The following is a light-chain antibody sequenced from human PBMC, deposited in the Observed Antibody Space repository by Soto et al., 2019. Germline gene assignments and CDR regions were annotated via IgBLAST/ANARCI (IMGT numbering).Light chain of an antibody. J-gene: IGLJ1*01. CDR3: CSYTTSNTRQIV. CDR1: SSDVCGYNY. Sequence: QSVLTQPAPVSGSPGQSITFSCTGTSSDVCGYNYVSWYQQHPGKAPKFMIYDVSNRPSGVSNRFSGSKSGNTASLTISGLQAEDEADYYCCSYTTSNTRQIVFGTGPKVTVL. V-gene: IGLV2-14*01. CDR2: DVS.